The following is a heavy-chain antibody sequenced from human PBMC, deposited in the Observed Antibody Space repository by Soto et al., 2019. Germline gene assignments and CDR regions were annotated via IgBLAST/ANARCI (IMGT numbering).Heavy chain of an antibody. D-gene: IGHD2-2*01. Sequence: KASETLSLTCTVSGDSLSGESYWSWIRQFPGRAPEWIAFIHYSGTTNYNPSLKSRTTISMDTSKNQFSLRLTSVTAADTAVYFCGRDLTSNDNCIDPWGQGTLVTVS. V-gene: IGHV4-30-4*08. J-gene: IGHJ5*02. CDR2: IHYSGTT. CDR3: GRDLTSNDNCIDP. CDR1: GDSLSGESY.